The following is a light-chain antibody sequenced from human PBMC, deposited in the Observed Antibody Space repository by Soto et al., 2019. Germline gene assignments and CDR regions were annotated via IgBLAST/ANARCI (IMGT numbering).Light chain of an antibody. Sequence: EIVLTQSPGTLSLSPGERATLSCRASQSVSSSYLAWYQQTPGQATRLLIYGASSRATSLPDRFSGSRSWIDVALPTSRREPEDFVVYYCHQQCNSPLTFGGGTKVEIK. CDR2: GAS. CDR3: HQQCNSPLT. V-gene: IGKV3-20*01. CDR1: QSVSSSY. J-gene: IGKJ4*01.